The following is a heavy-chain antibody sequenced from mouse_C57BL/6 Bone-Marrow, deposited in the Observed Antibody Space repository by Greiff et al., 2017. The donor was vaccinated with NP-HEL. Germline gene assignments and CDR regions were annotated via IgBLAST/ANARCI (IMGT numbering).Heavy chain of an antibody. J-gene: IGHJ3*01. CDR3: ARRVYDYEAY. V-gene: IGHV1-26*01. D-gene: IGHD2-4*01. CDR1: GYTFTDYY. Sequence: VQLQQSGPELVKPGASVKISCKASGYTFTDYYMNWVKQSHGKSLEWIGDINPNNGGTSYNQKFKGKATLTVDKSSSTAYMELRSLTSEDSAGEYCARRVYDYEAYWGQGTLVTVSA. CDR2: INPNNGGT.